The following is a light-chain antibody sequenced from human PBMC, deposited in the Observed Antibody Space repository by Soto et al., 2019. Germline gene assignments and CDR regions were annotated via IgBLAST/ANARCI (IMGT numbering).Light chain of an antibody. CDR1: TSNIGAGFD. Sequence: QSVLTQPPSVSGAPGQRGTISCAGSTSNIGAGFDVNWYQQLPGTAPKLLVYGDINRPSGVPDRFSGSKSGTSASLAITGLQAEDEADYYCQSYDSSLSAVVFGGGTKLTVL. V-gene: IGLV1-40*01. CDR2: GDI. J-gene: IGLJ2*01. CDR3: QSYDSSLSAVV.